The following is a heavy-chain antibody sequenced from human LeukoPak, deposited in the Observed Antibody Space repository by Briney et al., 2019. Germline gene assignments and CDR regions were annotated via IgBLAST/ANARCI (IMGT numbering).Heavy chain of an antibody. V-gene: IGHV3-30*18. CDR2: IGHDGSDI. Sequence: GGSLRLSCAASGFTFRSYGMHWVRQAPGKGLEWVAVIGHDGSDIYYADSVKGRFTVSRDNSRNTLYLEMNNLRAEDSAVYYCAKDRVVGSSNDFDYWGQGTLVTVSS. D-gene: IGHD2-15*01. J-gene: IGHJ4*02. CDR1: GFTFRSYG. CDR3: AKDRVVGSSNDFDY.